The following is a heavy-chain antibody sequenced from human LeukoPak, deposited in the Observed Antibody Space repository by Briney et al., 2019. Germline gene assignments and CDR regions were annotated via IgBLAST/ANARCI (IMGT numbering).Heavy chain of an antibody. CDR1: GFTFSSYA. J-gene: IGHJ4*02. Sequence: GGSLRLSCAASGFTFSSYAMSWVRQAPGKGLEWVSAISGSGGSTYYADSVKGRFTISRDNSKNTLYLQMNSLRAEDTAVYYCAKDLHGDYVGGLFDYWGQGTLVTVSS. V-gene: IGHV3-23*01. CDR3: AKDLHGDYVGGLFDY. CDR2: ISGSGGST. D-gene: IGHD4-17*01.